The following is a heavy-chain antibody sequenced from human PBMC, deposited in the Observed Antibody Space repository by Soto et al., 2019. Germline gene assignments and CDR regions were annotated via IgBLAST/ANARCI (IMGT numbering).Heavy chain of an antibody. CDR1: GYTFTSYY. J-gene: IGHJ1*01. CDR3: ARDGSSGWRYFQH. D-gene: IGHD6-19*01. V-gene: IGHV1-46*01. Sequence: QVQLVQSGAEVKKPGASVKVSCKASGYTFTSYYMHWVRQAPGQGLEWMGIINPSGGSTSYAQKFQGRVTMTRDTSTRTVYMELSSLRSEDTAVYYCARDGSSGWRYFQHWGQGTLVTVSS. CDR2: INPSGGST.